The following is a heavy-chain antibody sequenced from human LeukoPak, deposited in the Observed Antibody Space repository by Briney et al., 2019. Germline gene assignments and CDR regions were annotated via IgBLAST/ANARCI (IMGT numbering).Heavy chain of an antibody. J-gene: IGHJ4*02. D-gene: IGHD6-13*01. CDR2: IYSSGST. V-gene: IGHV4-59*01. Sequence: PSETLSLTCTVSGDSMSSYYWSWIRQPPGKRLEWIGYIYSSGSTNYNPSLKSRVTMSVDTSKNQFSLKMSSVTAADTAVYFCASQAGLAAPYFDYWGQGALVTVSS. CDR3: ASQAGLAAPYFDY. CDR1: GDSMSSYY.